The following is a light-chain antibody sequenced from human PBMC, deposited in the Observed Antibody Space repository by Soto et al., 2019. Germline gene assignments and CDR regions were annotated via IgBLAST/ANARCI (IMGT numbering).Light chain of an antibody. V-gene: IGKV3-11*01. J-gene: IGKJ4*01. CDR1: QSVSSY. Sequence: IVLTQSSATLSLSTRESATLSCRASQSVSSYLAWYHQKPGQAPRLLIYDASNRATGIPARFSGSGSGTDFTLTISSLEPEDFAVYYCQQRSNWPSLTFGGGTKVDIK. CDR2: DAS. CDR3: QQRSNWPSLT.